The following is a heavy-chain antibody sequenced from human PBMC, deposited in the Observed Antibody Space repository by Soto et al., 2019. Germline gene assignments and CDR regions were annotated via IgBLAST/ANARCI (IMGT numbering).Heavy chain of an antibody. J-gene: IGHJ4*02. CDR3: ARDGGATVTEAFDY. D-gene: IGHD4-4*01. CDR2: ISYDGSNK. V-gene: IGHV3-30-3*01. Sequence: QVQLVESGGGVVQPGRSLRLSCAASGFTFSSYAMHWVRQAPGKGLEWVAVISYDGSNKYYADSVKGRFTISRDNSKNTLYLQMNSPRAEDTDVYYCARDGGATVTEAFDYWGQGTLDTVSS. CDR1: GFTFSSYA.